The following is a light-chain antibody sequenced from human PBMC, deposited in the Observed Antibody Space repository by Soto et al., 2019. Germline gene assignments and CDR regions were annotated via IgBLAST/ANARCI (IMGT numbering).Light chain of an antibody. CDR3: QQYDDWPPFT. V-gene: IGKV3-15*01. J-gene: IGKJ3*01. Sequence: EIVMTQSPATLSVSPGERATLSCRASLSVSSALAWYQHKPGQAPRLLIYGASTRATGIPARFSGSGSGTDFTLNISSLQSEDFAIYYCQQYDDWPPFTLGPGTKVDIK. CDR1: LSVSSA. CDR2: GAS.